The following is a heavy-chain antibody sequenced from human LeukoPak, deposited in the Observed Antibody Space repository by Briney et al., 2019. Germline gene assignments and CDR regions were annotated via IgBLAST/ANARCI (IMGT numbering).Heavy chain of an antibody. CDR1: RYTFTGYY. Sequence: GASVKVSCKASRYTFTGYYMHWVRQAPGQGLEWVGWVNPNSGVTVYAQNFQGRVTMTRDTSISTAYMELSSLTSDDTAVYYCTRGAGTSWFDYWGRGSLVTVSS. CDR2: VNPNSGVT. CDR3: TRGAGTSWFDY. V-gene: IGHV1-2*02. D-gene: IGHD2-2*01. J-gene: IGHJ4*02.